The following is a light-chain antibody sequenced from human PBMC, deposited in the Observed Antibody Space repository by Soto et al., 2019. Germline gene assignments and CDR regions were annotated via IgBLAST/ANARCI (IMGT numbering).Light chain of an antibody. V-gene: IGLV2-14*03. CDR1: SSDVGGYNY. J-gene: IGLJ1*01. CDR3: SSYTSSGNYM. CDR2: DVS. Sequence: QSALTQPASVSGSPGQSIAISCTATSSDVGGYNYVSWYQHHPGKAPKLMIYDVSNRPSGVSDRFSGSKSGNTASLTISGLQAEDEAEYYCSSYTSSGNYMFGTGTKVTVL.